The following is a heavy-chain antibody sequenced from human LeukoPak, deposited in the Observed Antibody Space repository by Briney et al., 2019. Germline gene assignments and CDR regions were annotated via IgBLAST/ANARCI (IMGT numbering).Heavy chain of an antibody. V-gene: IGHV4-38-2*02. CDR1: GYSISSGYY. CDR3: ARIAYYYDSSGYWPYYYYYYMDV. D-gene: IGHD3-22*01. J-gene: IGHJ6*03. CDR2: IYYSGST. Sequence: PSETLSLTCTVSGYSISSGYYWGWIRQPPGKGLEWIGSIYYSGSTYYNPSLKSRVTISVDTSKNQFSLRLSSVTAADTAVYYCARIAYYYDSSGYWPYYYYYYMDVWGKGTTVTVSS.